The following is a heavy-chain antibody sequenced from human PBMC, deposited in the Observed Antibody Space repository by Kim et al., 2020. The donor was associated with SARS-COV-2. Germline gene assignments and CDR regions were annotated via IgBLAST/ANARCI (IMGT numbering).Heavy chain of an antibody. V-gene: IGHV3-23*03. Sequence: TNDADAVKGRFTISRDNAKNTLYLQMNSLRAEDTAVYYCAINRTNWNDFYWGQGTLVTVSS. J-gene: IGHJ4*02. CDR3: AINRTNWNDFY. D-gene: IGHD1-1*01. CDR2: T.